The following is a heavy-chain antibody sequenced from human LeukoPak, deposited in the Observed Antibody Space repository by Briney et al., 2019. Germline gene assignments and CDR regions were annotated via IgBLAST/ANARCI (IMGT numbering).Heavy chain of an antibody. CDR1: GFTFSSYT. Sequence: GGSLRLSCAASGFTFSSYTINWVRQAPGKGLEWVSSISSSSLYIHYADSVKGRFTISRDNAKNSLYLQMNSLRAEDTAVYYCARKNYGYYYYYYMDVWGKGTTVTIS. V-gene: IGHV3-21*01. CDR3: ARKNYGYYYYYYMDV. CDR2: ISSSSLYI. D-gene: IGHD1-7*01. J-gene: IGHJ6*03.